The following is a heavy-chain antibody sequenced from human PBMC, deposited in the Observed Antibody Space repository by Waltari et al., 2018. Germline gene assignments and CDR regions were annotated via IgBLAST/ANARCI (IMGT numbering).Heavy chain of an antibody. V-gene: IGHV3-9*01. CDR1: GFIFDDYG. CDR2: IKWNSGTI. D-gene: IGHD5-18*01. J-gene: IGHJ4*02. CDR3: TKDMDGATAMAPRLDF. Sequence: VHLVESGGGLVRPGRSLRLSCAASGFIFDDYGMDWVRQAPGKGLEWVEGIKWNSGTIHYADSVKGRFTISRDNAENALYLQMNSLTTEDTAVYYCTKDMDGATAMAPRLDFWGQGTLVTVSS.